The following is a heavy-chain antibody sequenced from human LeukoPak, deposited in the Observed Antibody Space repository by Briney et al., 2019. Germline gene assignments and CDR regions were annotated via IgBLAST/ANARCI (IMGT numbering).Heavy chain of an antibody. CDR1: GFTFSSYE. CDR2: ISSSGSTI. J-gene: IGHJ4*02. Sequence: GGSLRLSCAASGFTFSSYEMNWVRQAPGKGLEWVSYISSSGSTIYYADSVKGRFTISRDNAKNSLYLQMNSLRAEDTAVYYCAKRVGDVGYSSSWGAFDYWGQGTLVTVSS. D-gene: IGHD6-13*01. V-gene: IGHV3-48*03. CDR3: AKRVGDVGYSSSWGAFDY.